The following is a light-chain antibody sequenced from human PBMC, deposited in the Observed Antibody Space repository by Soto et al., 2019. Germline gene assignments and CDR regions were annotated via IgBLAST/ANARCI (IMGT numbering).Light chain of an antibody. CDR2: DVS. CDR1: QNISSY. Sequence: ILFTQSPATLSFSPGKRATLSCRASQNISSYLIWYQQKPGQAPRLLIYDVSNRATGIPARFSGSGSGTDFTLTISSLQPEDFATYYCQQSYKSPPTFGQGTKVDIK. V-gene: IGKV3-11*01. CDR3: QQSYKSPPT. J-gene: IGKJ1*01.